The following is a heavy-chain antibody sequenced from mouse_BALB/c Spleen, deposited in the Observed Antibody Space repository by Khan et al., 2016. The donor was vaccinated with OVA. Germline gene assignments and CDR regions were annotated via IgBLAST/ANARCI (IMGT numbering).Heavy chain of an antibody. V-gene: IGHV5-6-4*01. CDR3: TKGNYGYFDV. D-gene: IGHD2-1*01. CDR2: INSGGSYT. J-gene: IGHJ1*01. CDR1: GFTFSSYT. Sequence: EVELVESGGGLVKPGGSLKLSCAASGFTFSSYTMSWVRQTPEKRLEWVATINSGGSYTYYPDSVKGRFTISRDNAKNTLYLQMSSLKSEDTAMYYCTKGNYGYFDVWGGGTTVTVSS.